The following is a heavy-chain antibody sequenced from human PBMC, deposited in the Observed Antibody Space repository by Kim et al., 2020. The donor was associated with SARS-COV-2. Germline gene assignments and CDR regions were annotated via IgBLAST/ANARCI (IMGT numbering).Heavy chain of an antibody. V-gene: IGHV4-34*01. J-gene: IGHJ6*02. CDR3: ARAFSDSNYYYYYYGMDV. Sequence: RSRVTISVDTSKNQFSLKLSSVTAADTAVYYCARAFSDSNYYYYYYGMDVWGQGTTVTVSS. D-gene: IGHD4-4*01.